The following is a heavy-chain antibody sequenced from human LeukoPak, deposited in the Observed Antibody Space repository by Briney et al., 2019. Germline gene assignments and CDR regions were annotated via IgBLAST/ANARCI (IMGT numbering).Heavy chain of an antibody. V-gene: IGHV3-30-3*01. CDR1: GFTFSSYA. D-gene: IGHD2-15*01. Sequence: GGSLRLSCAASGFTFSSYAMHWVRQAPGKGLEWVAVISYDGSNKYYADSVKGRFTISRDNSKNTLYLQMNSLRAEDTAVYYCAGLPIVVVVAATQDYWGQGTLVTVSS. CDR2: ISYDGSNK. J-gene: IGHJ4*02. CDR3: AGLPIVVVVAATQDY.